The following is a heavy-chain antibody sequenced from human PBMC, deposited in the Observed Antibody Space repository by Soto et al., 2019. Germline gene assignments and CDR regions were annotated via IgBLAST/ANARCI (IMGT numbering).Heavy chain of an antibody. CDR2: LNPNTGNI. V-gene: IGHV1-3*01. CDR3: SREAIVAENWFDP. D-gene: IGHD5-12*01. J-gene: IGHJ5*02. CDR1: GYTFVDYA. Sequence: QVQLVQSGAEVKRPGASVKVSCRASGYTFVDYALHWVRQAPGQGLEWVGWLNPNTGNIKYSHKFEDRVSITRDTATSTAYMELRGLRSEDTAVYFGSREAIVAENWFDPWGQGTLVTVSS.